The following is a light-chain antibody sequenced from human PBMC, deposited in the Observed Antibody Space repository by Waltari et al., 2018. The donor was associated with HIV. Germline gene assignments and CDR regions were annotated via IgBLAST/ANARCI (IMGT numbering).Light chain of an antibody. CDR1: QSVNINY. CDR3: KQYGGSPIT. Sequence: EIVLTQSPGTLSLSPGEKATLSCRASQSVNINYLAWYQHKPGQAPRLLIYGAPSRATGIPDRFSGSGSGTDFTLTISRLETEDSAVYYCKQYGGSPITFGQGTRLEIK. CDR2: GAP. V-gene: IGKV3-20*01. J-gene: IGKJ5*01.